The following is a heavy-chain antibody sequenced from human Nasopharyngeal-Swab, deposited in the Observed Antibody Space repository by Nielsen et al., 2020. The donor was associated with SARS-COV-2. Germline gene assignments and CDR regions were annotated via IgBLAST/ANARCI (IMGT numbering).Heavy chain of an antibody. V-gene: IGHV4-34*01. J-gene: IGHJ6*03. D-gene: IGHD2-2*01. CDR3: ARGSPPGVVPAALGVIFYYYYYMDV. Sequence: SETLSLTCAVYGGSFSGYDWSWIRQSPGKGLEWIGEINQSGSTNYNPSLKSRVTISVDTSKNQFSLKLSSVTAAYTAVYYCARGSPPGVVPAALGVIFYYYYYMDVWGKGTTVTVSS. CDR1: GGSFSGYD. CDR2: INQSGST.